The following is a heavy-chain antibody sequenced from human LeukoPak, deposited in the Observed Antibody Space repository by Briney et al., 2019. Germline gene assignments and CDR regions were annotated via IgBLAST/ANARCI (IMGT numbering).Heavy chain of an antibody. CDR1: GGSFSGYY. V-gene: IGHV4-34*01. Sequence: SETLSLTCAVYGGSFSGYYWSWIRQPPGKGLEWIGEINHSGSTNYNPSLKSRVTISVDTSKNQFSLKLSSVTAEDTAVYYCARARWYSGSYGLDYWGQGTLVTVSS. J-gene: IGHJ4*02. CDR3: ARARWYSGSYGLDY. CDR2: INHSGST. D-gene: IGHD1-26*01.